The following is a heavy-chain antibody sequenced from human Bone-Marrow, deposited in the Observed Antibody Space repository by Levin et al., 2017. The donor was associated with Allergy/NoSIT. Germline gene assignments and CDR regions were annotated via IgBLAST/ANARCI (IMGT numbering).Heavy chain of an antibody. CDR3: ARLEGYGPIGRRAFDI. D-gene: IGHD4/OR15-4a*01. Sequence: SQTLSLTCTVSGGSISSSSYYWGWNRQPPGKGLEWIGSIYYSGSTYYNPSLKSRVTISVDTSKNQFSLKLSSVTAADTAVYYCARLEGYGPIGRRAFDIWGQGTMVTVSS. CDR1: GGSISSSSYY. V-gene: IGHV4-39*01. CDR2: IYYSGST. J-gene: IGHJ3*02.